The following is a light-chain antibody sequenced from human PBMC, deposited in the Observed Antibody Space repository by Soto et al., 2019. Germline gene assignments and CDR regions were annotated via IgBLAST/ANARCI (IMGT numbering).Light chain of an antibody. Sequence: EIVMTQSPATLSVCPGERDTLSSRASQSASSNLAWYQQKPGQAPRLLIYGASTRSTVIPARCSGSASGSDFTLTIRGLQSEDFAAYYCQHYNNWPPTTCGQETRLEIK. CDR1: QSASSN. V-gene: IGKV3D-15*01. CDR2: GAS. CDR3: QHYNNWPPTT. J-gene: IGKJ5*01.